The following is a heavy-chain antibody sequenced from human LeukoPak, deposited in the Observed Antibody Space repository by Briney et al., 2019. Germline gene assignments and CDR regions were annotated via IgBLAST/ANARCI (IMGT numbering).Heavy chain of an antibody. J-gene: IGHJ1*01. D-gene: IGHD3-22*01. CDR2: ISGSGGST. CDR3: ARAPSEIGGYYPEYFRH. V-gene: IGHV3-23*01. CDR1: GFTFNNYA. Sequence: PGGSLRLSCAASGFTFNNYAMIWVRQAPGKGLEWVSSISGSGGSTYYADSVKGRFTISRDNAKNTVSLQMNSLRAEDTGVYYCARAPSEIGGYYPEYFRHWGQGTLVIVSS.